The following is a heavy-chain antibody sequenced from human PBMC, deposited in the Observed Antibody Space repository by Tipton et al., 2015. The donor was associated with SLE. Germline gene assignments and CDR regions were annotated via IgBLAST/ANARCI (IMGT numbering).Heavy chain of an antibody. CDR2: IYTSGRT. CDR1: GVSFSSPSYF. Sequence: TLSLTCTVSGVSFSSPSYFWSWTRQPAGKGLEWIGHIYTSGRTNYNPSLKSRATISLDTSKDQFSLKLSSVTAADTAVYYCARARMALDIWGQGTMVTVSS. V-gene: IGHV4-61*09. CDR3: ARARMALDI. J-gene: IGHJ3*02.